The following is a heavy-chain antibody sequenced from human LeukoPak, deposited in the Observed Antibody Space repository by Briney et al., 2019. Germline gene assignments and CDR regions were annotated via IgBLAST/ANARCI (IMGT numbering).Heavy chain of an antibody. Sequence: GGSLRLSCAASGFTFSSYAMHWVRQAPGKGLEWVAVISYDGSNKYYADSVKGRFTISRDNSKNTLYLRMNSLRAEDTAVYYCARVLRFLEWFYYYGMDVWGQGTTVTVSS. CDR1: GFTFSSYA. CDR3: ARVLRFLEWFYYYGMDV. D-gene: IGHD3-3*01. CDR2: ISYDGSNK. V-gene: IGHV3-30-3*01. J-gene: IGHJ6*02.